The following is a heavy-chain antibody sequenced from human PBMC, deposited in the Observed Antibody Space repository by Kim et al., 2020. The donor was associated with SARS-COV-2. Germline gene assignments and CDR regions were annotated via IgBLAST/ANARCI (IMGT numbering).Heavy chain of an antibody. CDR2: IWYDGSNK. Sequence: GGSLRLSCAASGFTFSSYGMHWVRQAPGKGLEWVAVIWYDGSNKYYADSVKGRFTISRDNSKNTLYLQMNSLRAEDTAVYYCARDAGYSGYEDSYYGMDVWGQGTTVTVSS. D-gene: IGHD5-12*01. V-gene: IGHV3-33*01. J-gene: IGHJ6*02. CDR3: ARDAGYSGYEDSYYGMDV. CDR1: GFTFSSYG.